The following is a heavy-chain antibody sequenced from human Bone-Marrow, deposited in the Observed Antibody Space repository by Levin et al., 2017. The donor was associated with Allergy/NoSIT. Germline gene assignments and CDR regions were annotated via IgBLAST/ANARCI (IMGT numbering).Heavy chain of an antibody. CDR1: GFTFDDYA. CDR3: AGSWGSSWYYFDY. V-gene: IGHV3-9*01. J-gene: IGHJ4*02. CDR2: ISWNSGSI. Sequence: GGSLRLSCAASGFTFDDYAMHWVRQAPGKGLEWVSGISWNSGSIGYADSVKGRFTISRDNAKNSLYLQMNSLRAEDTALYYCAGSWGSSWYYFDYWGQGTLVTVSS. D-gene: IGHD6-13*01.